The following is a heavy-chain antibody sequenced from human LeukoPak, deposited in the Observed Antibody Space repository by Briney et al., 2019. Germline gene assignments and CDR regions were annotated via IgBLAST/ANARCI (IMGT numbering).Heavy chain of an antibody. Sequence: QAGGSLRLSCAASGFTFSSYGMHWVRQAPGKGLEWVAVIWYDGSNKYYADSVKGRFTISRDNSKNTLYLQMNSLRAEDTAVYYCARDPVVPAALGDAFDIWGQGTMVTVSS. V-gene: IGHV3-33*01. J-gene: IGHJ3*02. CDR1: GFTFSSYG. CDR2: IWYDGSNK. CDR3: ARDPVVPAALGDAFDI. D-gene: IGHD2-2*01.